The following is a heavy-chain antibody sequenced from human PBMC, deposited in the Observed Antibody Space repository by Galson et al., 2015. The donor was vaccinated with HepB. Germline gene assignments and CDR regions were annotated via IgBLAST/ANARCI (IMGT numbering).Heavy chain of an antibody. V-gene: IGHV3-66*01. CDR1: GFTVSSNY. D-gene: IGHD3-22*01. Sequence: SLRLSCAVSGFTVSSNYMTWVRQAPGKGLECVSVLYSDGRTYYADSVKGRFTVSRDNPKNTLYLQMNSLRAEDTAVYYCARDVGGSGYYRSDSMDVWGQGTTVTVSS. CDR2: LYSDGRT. CDR3: ARDVGGSGYYRSDSMDV. J-gene: IGHJ6*02.